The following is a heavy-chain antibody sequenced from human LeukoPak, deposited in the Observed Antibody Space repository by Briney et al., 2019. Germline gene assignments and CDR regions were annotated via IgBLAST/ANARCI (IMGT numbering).Heavy chain of an antibody. Sequence: GGSLRLSCAASGLHFSGTAMSWVRQASGKGLEWVSAISHDGMNAYYADSVKGRFTISRDNSKKTVSLEMSSLTAADTGVYYCAKDGAQYSSGPECDPRGQGALVTVSP. CDR2: ISHDGMNA. D-gene: IGHD6-19*01. J-gene: IGHJ5*02. CDR3: AKDGAQYSSGPECDP. V-gene: IGHV3-23*01. CDR1: GLHFSGTA.